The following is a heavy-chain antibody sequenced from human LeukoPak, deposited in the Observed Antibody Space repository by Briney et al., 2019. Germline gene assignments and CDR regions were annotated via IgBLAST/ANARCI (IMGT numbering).Heavy chain of an antibody. D-gene: IGHD1-1*01. V-gene: IGHV3-30*02. CDR2: IRYDGSNK. CDR1: GFTFSSYG. Sequence: PGGSLRLSCAASGFTFSSYGMHWVRQAPGKGLEWVAFIRYDGSNKYYADSVKGRFTISRDNSKNTLFLQINSLRIEDTAVYYCAKDSLERRTTEYYLDYWGQGTLVTVSS. J-gene: IGHJ4*02. CDR3: AKDSLERRTTEYYLDY.